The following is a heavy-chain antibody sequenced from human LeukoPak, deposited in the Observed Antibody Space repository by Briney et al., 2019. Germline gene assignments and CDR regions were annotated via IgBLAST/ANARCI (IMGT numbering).Heavy chain of an antibody. CDR1: GFTFSSYS. D-gene: IGHD2-2*01. CDR3: AREARYCSSTSCSGGVY. V-gene: IGHV3-21*01. Sequence: GGSLRLSCAASGFTFSSYSMNWVRQAPGKGLEWVSSISSSSSYIYYADSVKGRFTISRDNAKNSLYLQMNSLRAEDTAVYYCAREARYCSSTSCSGGVYWGQGTLVTVSS. J-gene: IGHJ4*02. CDR2: ISSSSSYI.